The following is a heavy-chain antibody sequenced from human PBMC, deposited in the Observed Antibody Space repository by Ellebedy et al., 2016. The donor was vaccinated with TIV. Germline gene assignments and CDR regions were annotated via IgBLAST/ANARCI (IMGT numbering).Heavy chain of an antibody. CDR1: GGTFSNYV. CDR3: ARTEDITMVRGVIIGRRLGMDV. Sequence: ASVKVSCXASGGTFSNYVFNWVRQAPGRGLEWMGGVIPIFGTANYAQKFQGRVTITADVSTSTAYMELSSLRSEDTAVYFCARTEDITMVRGVIIGRRLGMDVWGQGTTVTVSS. V-gene: IGHV1-69*13. J-gene: IGHJ6*02. CDR2: VIPIFGTA. D-gene: IGHD3-10*01.